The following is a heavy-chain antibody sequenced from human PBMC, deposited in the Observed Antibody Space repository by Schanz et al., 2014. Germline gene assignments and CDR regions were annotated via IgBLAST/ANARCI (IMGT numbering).Heavy chain of an antibody. V-gene: IGHV3-33*08. Sequence: QVQLVESGGGLVKPGGSLRLSCAAYGFTLSSYAMHWVRQAPGKGLEWVAVIWYDENNKYYADSVKGRFTMSRDNSKNTLYLQMNSLRAEDTAVYYCAKQIHYDILTVTRNWGQGTLVTGSA. CDR2: IWYDENNK. J-gene: IGHJ4*02. CDR1: GFTLSSYA. D-gene: IGHD3-9*01. CDR3: AKQIHYDILTVTRN.